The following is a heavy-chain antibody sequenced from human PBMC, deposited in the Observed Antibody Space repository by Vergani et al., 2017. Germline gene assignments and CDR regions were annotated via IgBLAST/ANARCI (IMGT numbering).Heavy chain of an antibody. CDR1: GFTFSSYA. D-gene: IGHD1-26*01. V-gene: IGHV3-30-3*01. CDR3: ARDRSGRSSFDY. CDR2: ISYDGSNK. Sequence: VQLLESGGGLVQPGGSLRLSCAASGFTFSSYAMSWVRQAPGKGLEWVAVISYDGSNKYYADSVKGRFTISRDNSKNTLYLQMNSLRAEDTAVYYCARDRSGRSSFDYWGQGTLVTVSS. J-gene: IGHJ4*02.